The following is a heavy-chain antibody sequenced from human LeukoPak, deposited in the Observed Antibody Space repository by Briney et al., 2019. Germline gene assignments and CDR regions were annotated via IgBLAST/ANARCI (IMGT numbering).Heavy chain of an antibody. Sequence: NPSETPSLTCTVSGGSISDYYWNWIRQPAGKGLEWIRRIYASGSTNYNPSLRSRVTISVDKSKNQFSLKLTSATAADTAVYYCARSYLGGTYYDWFDPWGQGTLVTVSS. J-gene: IGHJ5*02. CDR1: GGSISDYY. D-gene: IGHD1-26*01. V-gene: IGHV4-4*07. CDR2: IYASGST. CDR3: ARSYLGGTYYDWFDP.